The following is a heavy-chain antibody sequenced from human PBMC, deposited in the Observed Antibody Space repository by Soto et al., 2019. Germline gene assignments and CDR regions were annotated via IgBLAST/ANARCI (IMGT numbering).Heavy chain of an antibody. V-gene: IGHV4-4*07. CDR3: ARGPYCGEECYFTY. D-gene: IGHD2-21*01. CDR1: GDSISRYY. Sequence: QVHLQESGPGLVKPSETLSLTCSVFGDSISRYYWCWIRQPAGKGLEFIGRIYNSGIINYNPSLESRVTMSVDPSKNQISLQLSSATAADTAMYYCARGPYCGEECYFTYWGQGTLVTVSP. CDR2: IYNSGII. J-gene: IGHJ4*02.